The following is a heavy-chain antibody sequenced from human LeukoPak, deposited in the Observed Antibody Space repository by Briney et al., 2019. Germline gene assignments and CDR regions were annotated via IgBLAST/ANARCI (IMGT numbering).Heavy chain of an antibody. CDR1: GGSISSYY. CDR3: ARQGPYSSGWYRRVGFDY. Sequence: SETLSLTCTVSGGSISSYYWSWIRQPPGKGLEWIGYIYYSGSTNYNPSPKSRVTISVDTSKNQFSLKLSSVTAADTAVYYCARQGPYSSGWYRRVGFDYWGQGTLVTVSS. J-gene: IGHJ4*02. D-gene: IGHD6-19*01. CDR2: IYYSGST. V-gene: IGHV4-59*01.